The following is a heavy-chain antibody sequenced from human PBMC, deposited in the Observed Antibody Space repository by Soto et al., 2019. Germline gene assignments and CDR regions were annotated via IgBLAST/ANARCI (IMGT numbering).Heavy chain of an antibody. V-gene: IGHV4-31*03. CDR2: IYYSGST. J-gene: IGHJ4*02. CDR1: GGSISSGGYY. CDR3: ARVTTVTTLIV. D-gene: IGHD4-17*01. Sequence: PSETLSLTCTVSGGSISSGGYYWSWIRQHPGKGLEWIGYIYYSGSTYYNPSLKSRVTISVDTSKNQFSLKLSSVTAADTAVYYCARVTTVTTLIVWGQGTLVTVSS.